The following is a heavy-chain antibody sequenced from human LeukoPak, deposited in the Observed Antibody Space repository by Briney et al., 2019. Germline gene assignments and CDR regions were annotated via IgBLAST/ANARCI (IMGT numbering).Heavy chain of an antibody. Sequence: GESLKISCQGSGYSFTSYWISWVRQLPGKGLEWMGRIDPSDSYTNYSPSFQGHVAISADKSISTAYLQWSSLKASDTAMYYCARYTTGDFDYWGQGTLVTVSS. V-gene: IGHV5-10-1*01. J-gene: IGHJ4*02. CDR3: ARYTTGDFDY. CDR2: IDPSDSYT. D-gene: IGHD1-1*01. CDR1: GYSFTSYW.